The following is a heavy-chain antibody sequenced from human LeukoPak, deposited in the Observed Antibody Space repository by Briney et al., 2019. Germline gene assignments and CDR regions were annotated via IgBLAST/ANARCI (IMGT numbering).Heavy chain of an antibody. CDR2: ISSSGSTI. CDR1: GFTFSDYY. D-gene: IGHD4-17*01. Sequence: GGSLRLSCAAPGFTFSDYYMSWIREAPGKGLEWVSYISSSGSTIYYADSVKGRFTISRDNAKNSLYLQMNSLRAEDTAVYYCARDRRHLRGYFDLWGRGTLVTVPS. CDR3: ARDRRHLRGYFDL. J-gene: IGHJ2*01. V-gene: IGHV3-11*01.